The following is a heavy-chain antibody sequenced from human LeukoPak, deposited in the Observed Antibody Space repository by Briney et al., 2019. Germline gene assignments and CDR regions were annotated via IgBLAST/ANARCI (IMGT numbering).Heavy chain of an antibody. Sequence: KTGGSLRLSCAASGFTFSSYWMSWIRQAPGKGLEWVSYISSSGSTIYYADSVKGRFTISRDNAKNSLYLQMNSLRAEDTAVYYCARSTGSRYYYMDVWGKGTTVTVSS. V-gene: IGHV3-11*01. CDR1: GFTFSSYW. CDR2: ISSSGSTI. J-gene: IGHJ6*03. D-gene: IGHD1-14*01. CDR3: ARSTGSRYYYMDV.